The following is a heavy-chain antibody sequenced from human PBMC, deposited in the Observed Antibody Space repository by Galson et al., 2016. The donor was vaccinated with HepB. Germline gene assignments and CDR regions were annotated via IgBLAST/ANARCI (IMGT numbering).Heavy chain of an antibody. CDR3: VDYCGGGACPDY. CDR2: FCYTGIT. J-gene: IGHJ4*02. Sequence: SETLSLTCIVSGGSVTNHQYCWGWVRQAPGKGLEWIASFCYTGITYYNPSLRSRLTMDVDPSKFQLSLHLRSVAAADTAAYYCVDYCGGGACPDYWGQGTLVTVSS. V-gene: IGHV4-39*01. D-gene: IGHD2-21*01. CDR1: GGSVTNHQYC.